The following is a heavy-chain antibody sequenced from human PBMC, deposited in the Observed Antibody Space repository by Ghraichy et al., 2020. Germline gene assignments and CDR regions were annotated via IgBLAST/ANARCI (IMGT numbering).Heavy chain of an antibody. V-gene: IGHV3-7*03. CDR3: AREVILEWLLCGYYYYYYIDV. CDR1: GFTFSRFS. CDR2: IKQDGSEK. Sequence: GGSLRLSCTASGFTFSRFSMSWVRQAPGKGLEWVANIKQDGSEKYYVDSVKGRFTISRDNAKKSLYLQMNSLRGDDTAVYYCAREVILEWLLCGYYYYYYIDVWGQGTTVTVSS. J-gene: IGHJ6*03. D-gene: IGHD3-3*01.